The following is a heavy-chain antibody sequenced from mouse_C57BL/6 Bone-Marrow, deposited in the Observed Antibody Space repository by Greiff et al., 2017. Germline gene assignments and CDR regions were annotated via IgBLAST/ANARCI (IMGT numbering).Heavy chain of an antibody. D-gene: IGHD1-1*01. CDR1: GYTFPSYG. CDR2: IYPRSGNT. Sequence: QVQLQQSGAELARPGASVKLSCKASGYTFPSYGISWVKQRPGQGLAWIGEIYPRSGNTYYNEKFKGKATLTADKSSSTAYMQLRSLTSEDSAVYFCASFITTVAAPYGGQGTTLTVSS. CDR3: ASFITTVAAPY. V-gene: IGHV1-81*01. J-gene: IGHJ2*01.